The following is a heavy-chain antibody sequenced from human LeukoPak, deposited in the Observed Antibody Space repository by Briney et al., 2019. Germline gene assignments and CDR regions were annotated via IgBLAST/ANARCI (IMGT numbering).Heavy chain of an antibody. CDR2: IIPIFGTA. J-gene: IGHJ4*02. Sequence: SVKVSCKASGGTFSSYAISWVRQAPGQGLEWMGGIIPIFGTANYAQKFQGRVTITTDESTSTAYMELSSLRSEDTAVYYCARGFVGYCSGGSCYGDDYWGQGTLVTVSS. V-gene: IGHV1-69*05. CDR1: GGTFSSYA. CDR3: ARGFVGYCSGGSCYGDDY. D-gene: IGHD2-15*01.